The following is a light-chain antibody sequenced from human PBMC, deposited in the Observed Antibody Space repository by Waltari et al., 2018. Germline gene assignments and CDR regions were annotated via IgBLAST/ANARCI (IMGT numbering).Light chain of an antibody. V-gene: IGKV3-15*01. CDR1: QSIRSN. CDR2: GAS. J-gene: IGKJ1*01. Sequence: EIVMTHSPATLSVFPGERATLSCSASQSIRSNLAWYQHKPGQAPRLLIYGASTRATGIPARFSGSGSGTEFTLTISSLPSEDFAVYCCQQYDNWLGTFGQGTKVEIK. CDR3: QQYDNWLGT.